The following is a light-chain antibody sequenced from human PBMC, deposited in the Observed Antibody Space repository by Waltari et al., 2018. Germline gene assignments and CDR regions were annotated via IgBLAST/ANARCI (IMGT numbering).Light chain of an antibody. CDR2: DAS. CDR1: HSVTRSY. V-gene: IGKV3-20*01. Sequence: ELVLTQSPGTLSLSPGERATLTCRASHSVTRSYSAWYQQKPGQAPRPLIYDASSRATGLPDRFSARGSGTDFTLTISRLEPEDFAVYYCQQYDGTKYTFGQGTKLEIK. J-gene: IGKJ2*01. CDR3: QQYDGTKYT.